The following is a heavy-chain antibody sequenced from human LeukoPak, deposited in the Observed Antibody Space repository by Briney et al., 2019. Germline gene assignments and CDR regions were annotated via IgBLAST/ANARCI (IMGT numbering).Heavy chain of an antibody. CDR3: ARGRSSGYLDY. D-gene: IGHD3-22*01. Sequence: GASVKVSSTASAYTFTIYDINWVRQAPGQGLEWMGWMNPNSGNTGYAQKFQGRVTITRNTSISTAYMELSSLRCEDTAVYYCARGRSSGYLDYWGQGTLVTVSS. CDR1: AYTFTIYD. V-gene: IGHV1-8*03. CDR2: MNPNSGNT. J-gene: IGHJ4*02.